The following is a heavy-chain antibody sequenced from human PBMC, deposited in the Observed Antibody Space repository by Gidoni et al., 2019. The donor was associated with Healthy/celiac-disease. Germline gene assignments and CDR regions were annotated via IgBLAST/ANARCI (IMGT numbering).Heavy chain of an antibody. CDR2: IISSSSYI. D-gene: IGHD2-2*01. J-gene: IGHJ4*02. CDR3: ARDSPTSRPFDY. Sequence: EVQLVESGGGLVKPGGSLRLSCAASGFTFSSYSMNWVRQAPGKGLEWVSSIISSSSYIYYADSVKGRFTISRDNAKNSLYLQMNSLRAEDTAVYYCARDSPTSRPFDYWGQGTLVTVSS. V-gene: IGHV3-21*01. CDR1: GFTFSSYS.